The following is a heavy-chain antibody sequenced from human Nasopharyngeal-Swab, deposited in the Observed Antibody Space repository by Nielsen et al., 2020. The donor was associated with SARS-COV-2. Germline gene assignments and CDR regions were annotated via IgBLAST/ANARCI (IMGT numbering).Heavy chain of an antibody. Sequence: GGSLRLSCAASGFTFSSYGMHWVRQAPGKGLEWVAVISYDGSNKYYADSVKGRFTISRDNSKNTLYLQMNSLRAEDTAVCYCAKARRGYCSSTSCSISIDPWGQGTLVTVSS. CDR1: GFTFSSYG. CDR3: AKARRGYCSSTSCSISIDP. CDR2: ISYDGSNK. V-gene: IGHV3-30*18. J-gene: IGHJ5*02. D-gene: IGHD2-2*01.